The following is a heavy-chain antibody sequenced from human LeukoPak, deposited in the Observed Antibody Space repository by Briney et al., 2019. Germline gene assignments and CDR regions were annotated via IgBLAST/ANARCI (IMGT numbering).Heavy chain of an antibody. D-gene: IGHD2-21*02. CDR3: ARRRVVTADY. Sequence: ASVKVSCKGSGYIFKNYGISWVRQAPGQGLEWMGWISAYNGNTNYAQKLQGRVTMTTDTSTSTAYMELRSLRSDDTAVYYCARRRVVTADYWGQGTLVTVSS. CDR2: ISAYNGNT. V-gene: IGHV1-18*01. J-gene: IGHJ4*02. CDR1: GYIFKNYG.